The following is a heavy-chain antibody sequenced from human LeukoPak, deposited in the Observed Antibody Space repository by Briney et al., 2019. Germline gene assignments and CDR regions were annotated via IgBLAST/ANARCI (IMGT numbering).Heavy chain of an antibody. D-gene: IGHD4-17*01. CDR1: GGSISSGGYY. Sequence: PSETLSLTCTVSGGSISSGGYYWSWIRQHPGKGLEWIGYIYYSGSTYYNPSLKSRVTISVDTSKNQFSLKLSSVTAADTAVYYCARGTVTTYYFDYWGQGALVTVSS. J-gene: IGHJ4*02. CDR3: ARGTVTTYYFDY. CDR2: IYYSGST. V-gene: IGHV4-31*03.